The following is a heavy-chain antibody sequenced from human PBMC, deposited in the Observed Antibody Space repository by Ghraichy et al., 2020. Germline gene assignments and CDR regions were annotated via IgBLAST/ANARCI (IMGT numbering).Heavy chain of an antibody. CDR2: INTFGRT. J-gene: IGHJ4*02. CDR1: GGSFGGYY. CDR3: ARGRYCGGDSCYPRPSSFDF. V-gene: IGHV4-34*01. Sequence: LETLSLTCAVSGGSFGGYYWNLIRQPPGKGLEWLGEINTFGRTNYNPSLGSRVTLSVDTFNNQFSLRLASVTAADTATYYCARGRYCGGDSCYPRPSSFDFWGQGTLVSVSS. D-gene: IGHD2-21*02.